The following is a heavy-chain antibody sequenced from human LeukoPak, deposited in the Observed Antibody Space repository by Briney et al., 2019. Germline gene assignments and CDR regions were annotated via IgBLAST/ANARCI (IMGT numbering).Heavy chain of an antibody. D-gene: IGHD3-3*01. CDR2: ISAYNGNT. CDR3: ARGYRATIFGVVPLVDY. CDR1: GYTFTSYG. Sequence: GASVKVSCQASGYTFTSYGISWVRQAPGQGLEWMGWISAYNGNTNYAQKLQGRVNMTTDTSTSTAYMELRSLRSDDTAVYYCARGYRATIFGVVPLVDYWGPGTLVTACS. V-gene: IGHV1-18*01. J-gene: IGHJ4*02.